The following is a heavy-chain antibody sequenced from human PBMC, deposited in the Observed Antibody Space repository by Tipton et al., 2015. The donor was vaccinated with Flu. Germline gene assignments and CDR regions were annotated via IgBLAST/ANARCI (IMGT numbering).Heavy chain of an antibody. Sequence: SLRLSCAASGFTFSSYDMHWVRQATGKGLEWVSAIGSAGDTYYLASVKGRFTISRDNAKNSLYLQMNSLRVGDTAVYYCARGPLPDSNWYNGMDVWGQGTTVTVSS. CDR2: IGSAGDT. CDR3: ARGPLPDSNWYNGMDV. D-gene: IGHD6-13*01. V-gene: IGHV3-13*01. CDR1: GFTFSSYD. J-gene: IGHJ6*02.